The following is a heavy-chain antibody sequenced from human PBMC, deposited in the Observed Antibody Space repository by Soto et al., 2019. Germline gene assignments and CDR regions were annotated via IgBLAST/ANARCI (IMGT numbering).Heavy chain of an antibody. J-gene: IGHJ3*01. D-gene: IGHD4-17*01. CDR3: ARGAGDFSGPDNFDF. CDR2: ISDSGIT. V-gene: IGHV4-59*01. CDR1: GDSIIRSF. Sequence: QVQLQESGPGLVKPSETLSLTCVVSGDSIIRSFWGWIRQPPGRGLEWSADISDSGITFSNPSLKSRLSVSFDTSKNEVSLPLTAMTAADTAIYYCARGAGDFSGPDNFDFWCQGTMVTVSS.